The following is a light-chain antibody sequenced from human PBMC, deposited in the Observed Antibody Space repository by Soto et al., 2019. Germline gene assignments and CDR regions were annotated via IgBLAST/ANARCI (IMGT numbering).Light chain of an antibody. CDR3: QQYNNWPPYT. CDR2: GAS. J-gene: IGKJ2*01. CDR1: QSVSAN. Sequence: EIVVTQSPATLSVSPGVGATLSCRASQSVSANLAWYQQKPGQAPRLLIYGASTRATGIPARFSGSGSGTDFTLTINSVQAEDFAVYYCQQYNNWPPYTFGQGTKLE. V-gene: IGKV3-15*01.